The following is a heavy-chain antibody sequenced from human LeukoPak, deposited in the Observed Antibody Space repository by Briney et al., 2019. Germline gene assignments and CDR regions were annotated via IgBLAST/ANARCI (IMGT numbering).Heavy chain of an antibody. CDR2: INQNSYTI. D-gene: IGHD1-26*01. V-gene: IGHV3-11*01. CDR1: GFTFSDYY. CDR3: ARVTTVGATKDFDY. Sequence: GGSLRLSCITSGFTFSDYYMTWIRQAPGKGLEWISNINQNSYTIYYADSVKGRFTISRDNAKNSLYLHMDSLKVEDTAVYYCARVTTVGATKDFDYWGQGTLVTVSS. J-gene: IGHJ4*02.